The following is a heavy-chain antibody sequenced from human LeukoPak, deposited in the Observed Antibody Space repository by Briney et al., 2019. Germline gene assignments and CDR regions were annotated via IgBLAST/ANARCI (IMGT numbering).Heavy chain of an antibody. D-gene: IGHD6-19*01. Sequence: GGSLRLSCAASGFTFRSYSMNWVRQAPGKGLEWVSYISSSSTIYYADSVKGRFTISRDNAENSLYLQMNSLRAEDTAVYYCARGTGYSSGWPDYWGQGTLVTVSS. J-gene: IGHJ4*02. CDR1: GFTFRSYS. CDR2: ISSSSTI. CDR3: ARGTGYSSGWPDY. V-gene: IGHV3-48*04.